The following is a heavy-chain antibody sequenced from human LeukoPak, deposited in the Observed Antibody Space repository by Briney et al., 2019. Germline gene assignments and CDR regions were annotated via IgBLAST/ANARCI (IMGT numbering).Heavy chain of an antibody. Sequence: PGRSLRLSCAASGFTFDDYAMRWVRLAPGKGLEWISGINWNGGTIVYADPVKGRFSISRDNAKNTLYLQMDSLRPDDTALYFCAKDKVSIPYGMDVWGQGTTVIVSS. CDR1: GFTFDDYA. D-gene: IGHD5/OR15-5a*01. CDR2: INWNGGTI. J-gene: IGHJ6*02. V-gene: IGHV3-9*01. CDR3: AKDKVSIPYGMDV.